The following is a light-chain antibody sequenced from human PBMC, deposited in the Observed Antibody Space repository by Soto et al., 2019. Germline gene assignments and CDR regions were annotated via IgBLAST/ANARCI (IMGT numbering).Light chain of an antibody. CDR1: QYISTF. Sequence: IVLTQSPATLSLSPGERATLSCRASQYISTFLAWYQQKPGQAPRLLIYGESNRAAGIPARFSGSGSGTDFTLTISSLEPEDFAVYYCQQRSTWPWTFGQGTKVEIK. V-gene: IGKV3-11*01. J-gene: IGKJ1*01. CDR3: QQRSTWPWT. CDR2: GES.